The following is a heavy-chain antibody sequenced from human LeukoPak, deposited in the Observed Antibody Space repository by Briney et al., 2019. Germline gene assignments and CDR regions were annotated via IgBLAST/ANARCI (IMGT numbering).Heavy chain of an antibody. D-gene: IGHD4-23*01. V-gene: IGHV3-9*01. J-gene: IGHJ4*02. CDR3: AKDIMTTVVTGGFDY. CDR2: ISWNSGSI. CDR1: GFTFDDYA. Sequence: GGSLRLSCAASGFTFDDYAMHWVRQAPGKGLEWVSGISWNSGSIGYADSVKGRFTISRDNAKNSLYLQMNSLRAEDTALYYCAKDIMTTVVTGGFDYWGQGTLVTVSS.